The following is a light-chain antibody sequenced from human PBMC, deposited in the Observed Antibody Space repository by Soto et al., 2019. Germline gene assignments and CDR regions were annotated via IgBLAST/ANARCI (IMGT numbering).Light chain of an antibody. V-gene: IGKV1-27*01. J-gene: IGKJ5*01. CDR3: QKYSSVIT. Sequence: DIQMTQSTSYLSASVGDRVTITYRASQGISNFLAWYQQKPGKVPKLLISAASTLQSGVPSRFSASGSGTDFTLTITSLQPEDVATYYCQKYSSVITFGQGTRLEIK. CDR1: QGISNF. CDR2: AAS.